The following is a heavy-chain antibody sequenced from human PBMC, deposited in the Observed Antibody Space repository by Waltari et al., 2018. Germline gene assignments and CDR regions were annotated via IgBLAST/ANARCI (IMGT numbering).Heavy chain of an antibody. CDR2: IIPIFGTA. CDR1: GGTFSSYA. D-gene: IGHD6-6*01. V-gene: IGHV1-69*12. Sequence: QVQLVQSGAEVKKPGSSVKVSCKASGGTFSSYAISWVRQAPGQGLEWMGGIIPIFGTANYAQKFHGRVTITADESTSTAYMELSSLRSEDTAVYYCARLYSSSTHPAVMDVWGKGTTVTISS. J-gene: IGHJ6*03. CDR3: ARLYSSSTHPAVMDV.